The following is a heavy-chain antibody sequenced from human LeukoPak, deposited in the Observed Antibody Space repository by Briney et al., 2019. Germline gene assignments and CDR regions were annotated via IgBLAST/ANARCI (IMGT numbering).Heavy chain of an antibody. Sequence: SGPALVKPTQTLTLTCTFSGFSLNTSGMCVSWIRQPPGKALEWLAGIDWDDDKFYSTSLKTRLTISKEPSKNQVVLTLTNMDPVDTATYYCARTTHDYGADYWGQGTLVTVSS. D-gene: IGHD4-17*01. V-gene: IGHV2-70*17. CDR3: ARTTHDYGADY. CDR2: IDWDDDK. J-gene: IGHJ4*02. CDR1: GFSLNTSGMC.